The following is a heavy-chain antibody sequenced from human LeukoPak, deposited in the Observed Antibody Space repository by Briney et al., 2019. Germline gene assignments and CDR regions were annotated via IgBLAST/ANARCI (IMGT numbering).Heavy chain of an antibody. Sequence: PGGSLRLSCAASGFTFSSYSMNWVRQAPGKGLEWVSYISSSSSTIYYADSVKGRFTISRDNAKNSLYPQMNSLRAEDTAVYYCARLKWVPAAQGYAFDIWGQGTMVTVSS. V-gene: IGHV3-48*01. D-gene: IGHD2-2*01. CDR3: ARLKWVPAAQGYAFDI. J-gene: IGHJ3*02. CDR2: ISSSSSTI. CDR1: GFTFSSYS.